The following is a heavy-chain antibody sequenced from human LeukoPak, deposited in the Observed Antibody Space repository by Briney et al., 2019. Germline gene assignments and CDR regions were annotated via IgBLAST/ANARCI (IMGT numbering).Heavy chain of an antibody. Sequence: SGTLSLTCALSGGSISSSNWWSWVRPPPGKGLEWSGENYHSGSTNYNPSLKSRVTISVDKSKNQFSLKLSSVTAADTAVYYCARESGYYYDTRYFDYWGQGTLVTVSS. V-gene: IGHV4-4*02. D-gene: IGHD3-22*01. J-gene: IGHJ4*02. CDR1: GGSISSSNW. CDR2: NYHSGST. CDR3: ARESGYYYDTRYFDY.